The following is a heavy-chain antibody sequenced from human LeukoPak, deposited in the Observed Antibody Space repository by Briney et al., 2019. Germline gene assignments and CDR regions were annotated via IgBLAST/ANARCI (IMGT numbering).Heavy chain of an antibody. CDR1: GFTFSSYE. Sequence: PGGSLRLSCAASGFTFSSYEMNWVRQAPGKGLEWVSYISSSGSTIYYADSVKGRFTISRDNSKNTLYLQMNSLRAEDTAVYYCARDEPYSDYGDSIAPVGWGQGTLVTVSS. V-gene: IGHV3-48*03. CDR3: ARDEPYSDYGDSIAPVG. D-gene: IGHD4-17*01. J-gene: IGHJ4*02. CDR2: ISSSGSTI.